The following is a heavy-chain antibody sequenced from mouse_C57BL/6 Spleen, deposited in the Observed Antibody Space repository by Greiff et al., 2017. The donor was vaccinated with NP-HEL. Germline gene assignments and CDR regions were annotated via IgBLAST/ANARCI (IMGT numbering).Heavy chain of an antibody. CDR2: IHPNSGST. CDR3: ARPYDGYYAAY. D-gene: IGHD2-3*01. V-gene: IGHV1-64*01. CDR1: GYTFTSYW. J-gene: IGHJ3*01. Sequence: QVQLQPPGAELVKPGASVKLSCKASGYTFTSYWMHWVKQRPGQGLEWIGMIHPNSGSTNYNEKFKSKATLTVDKSSSTAYMQLSSLTSEDSAVYYCARPYDGYYAAYWGQGTLVTVSA.